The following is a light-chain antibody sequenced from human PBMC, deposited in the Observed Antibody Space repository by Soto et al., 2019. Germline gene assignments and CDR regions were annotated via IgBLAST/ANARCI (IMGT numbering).Light chain of an antibody. CDR3: QQSGSPSGWT. CDR2: KAS. J-gene: IGKJ1*01. Sequence: DIQMTQSPATLPASVGERVTITCRANQSISTWLAWYQQKPGKAPNLLIYKASRLETGVPSRFSGSGSGTEFTLTISRLEPEDFAVYYCQQSGSPSGWTFGRGTKVDIK. V-gene: IGKV1-5*03. CDR1: QSISTW.